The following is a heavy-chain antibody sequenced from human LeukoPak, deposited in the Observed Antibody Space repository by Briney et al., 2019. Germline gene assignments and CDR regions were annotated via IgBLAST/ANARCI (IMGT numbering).Heavy chain of an antibody. CDR3: ARDLLVRGVIILFGY. CDR2: IIPIFGIA. D-gene: IGHD3-10*01. J-gene: IGHJ4*02. CDR1: GGTFSSYA. Sequence: ASVKVSCKASGGTFSSYAISWVRQAPGQGLEWMGRIIPIFGIANYAQKFQGRVTITADKSTSTAYMELSSLRSEDTAVYYCARDLLVRGVIILFGYWGQGTLVTVSS. V-gene: IGHV1-69*04.